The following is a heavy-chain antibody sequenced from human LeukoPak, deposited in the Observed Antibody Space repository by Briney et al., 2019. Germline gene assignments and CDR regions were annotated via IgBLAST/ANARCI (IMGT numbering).Heavy chain of an antibody. D-gene: IGHD1-26*01. CDR1: VFTLTGIA. Sequence: PGGSLRPSCALSVFTLTGIATGWVRQVPGKGLEWVSVIRSNGDTTYYADSVKGRFTISRDNSKSTLYLQMNTLRAGATALSLYENMPTSTHDFDHWGQGTLVTVSS. J-gene: IGHJ4*02. CDR3: ENMPTSTHDFDH. CDR2: IRSNGDTT. V-gene: IGHV3-23*01.